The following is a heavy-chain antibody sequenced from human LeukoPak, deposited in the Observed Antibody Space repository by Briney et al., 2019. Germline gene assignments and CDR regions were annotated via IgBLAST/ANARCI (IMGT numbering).Heavy chain of an antibody. CDR2: ISYDGSNK. CDR1: GFTFSSYG. CDR3: AHLPSSGTGIVDY. J-gene: IGHJ4*02. V-gene: IGHV3-30*03. Sequence: GGSLRLSCAASGFTFSSYGMHWVSQAPGKGLEWVAVISYDGSNKYYADSVKGRFTISRDNAKNSLYLQMNSLRAEDTAVYYCAHLPSSGTGIVDYWGQGTLVTVSS. D-gene: IGHD3-10*01.